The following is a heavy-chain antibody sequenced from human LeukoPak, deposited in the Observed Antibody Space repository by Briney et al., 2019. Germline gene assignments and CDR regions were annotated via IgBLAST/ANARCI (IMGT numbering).Heavy chain of an antibody. J-gene: IGHJ4*02. Sequence: SETLSLTCAVYGGSFSGYYWSWIRQPPGKGLEWIGEINHSGSTNYNPSLKSRVTISVDTSKNQFSLKLSSVTAADTAVYYCARVVGRDGYNSGYYFDYWGQGTLVTVSS. CDR3: ARVVGRDGYNSGYYFDY. CDR1: GGSFSGYY. CDR2: INHSGST. D-gene: IGHD5-12*01. V-gene: IGHV4-34*01.